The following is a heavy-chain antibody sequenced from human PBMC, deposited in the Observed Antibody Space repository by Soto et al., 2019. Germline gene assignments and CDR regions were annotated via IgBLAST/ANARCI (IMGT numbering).Heavy chain of an antibody. V-gene: IGHV1-3*01. Sequence: ASVKVSCKASGYTFTSYAMHWVHQAPGRRLEWMGWINAGNGNTKYSQKFQGRVTITRDTSASTAYMELSSLRSEDTAVYYCARAKLYYYDSSGYYYRRNGMDVWGQGTTVTVSS. D-gene: IGHD3-22*01. J-gene: IGHJ6*02. CDR1: GYTFTSYA. CDR3: ARAKLYYYDSSGYYYRRNGMDV. CDR2: INAGNGNT.